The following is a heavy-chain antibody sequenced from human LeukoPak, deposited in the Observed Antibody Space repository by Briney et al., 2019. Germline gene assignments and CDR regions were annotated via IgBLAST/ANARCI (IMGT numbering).Heavy chain of an antibody. CDR2: IRYDGSNK. D-gene: IGHD4-17*01. Sequence: PGGSLRLSCTASGFTFSSYGMHWVRQAPGQGLEWVAFIRYDGSNKYYADSVKGRFTISRDNSKNTLYLQMNSLRAEDTAVYYCAKDMDYGDGYFDYWGQGTLVTVSS. CDR3: AKDMDYGDGYFDY. V-gene: IGHV3-30*02. CDR1: GFTFSSYG. J-gene: IGHJ4*02.